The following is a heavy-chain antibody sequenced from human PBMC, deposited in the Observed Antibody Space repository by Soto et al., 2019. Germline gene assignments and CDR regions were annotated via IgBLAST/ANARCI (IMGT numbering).Heavy chain of an antibody. CDR3: ARGGWRHIDY. Sequence: PSETLSLTCAVSSGSISSGGYSWSWIRQPPGKGLEWIGCIYYSGSTNFNPSLKSRVTISVDTSKNQFSLKLTSVTAADTAVYYCARGGWRHIDYWGQGTLVTVSS. CDR2: IYYSGST. D-gene: IGHD3-3*01. J-gene: IGHJ4*02. V-gene: IGHV4-61*08. CDR1: SGSISSGGYS.